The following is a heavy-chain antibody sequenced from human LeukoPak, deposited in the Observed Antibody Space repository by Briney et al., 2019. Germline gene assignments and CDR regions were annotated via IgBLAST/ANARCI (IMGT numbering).Heavy chain of an antibody. V-gene: IGHV3-9*01. Sequence: GGSLRLSCTTSGFTFGDYAMSWVRQAPGKGLEWVSGISWNSGSIGYADSVKGRFTISRDNAKNSLYLQMNSLRAEDTALYYCAKGYRKGRWLPLDYWGQGTLVTVSS. CDR2: ISWNSGSI. CDR3: AKGYRKGRWLPLDY. J-gene: IGHJ4*02. CDR1: GFTFGDYA. D-gene: IGHD5-24*01.